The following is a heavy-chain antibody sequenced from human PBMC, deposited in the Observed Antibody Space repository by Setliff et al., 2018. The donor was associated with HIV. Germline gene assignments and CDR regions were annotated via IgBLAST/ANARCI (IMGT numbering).Heavy chain of an antibody. CDR3: ARVGEGYSGDMDV. CDR1: GGSISSSSYY. J-gene: IGHJ6*03. D-gene: IGHD5-12*01. V-gene: IGHV4-39*07. CDR2: IPYNGDT. Sequence: SETLSLTCTVSGGSISSSSYYWGWIRQPPGKGLEWIVSIPYNGDTSYNPSLNSRVTLSVDRSKNQFSLKLSSVTAADTAVYYCARVGEGYSGDMDVWGKGTTVTVS.